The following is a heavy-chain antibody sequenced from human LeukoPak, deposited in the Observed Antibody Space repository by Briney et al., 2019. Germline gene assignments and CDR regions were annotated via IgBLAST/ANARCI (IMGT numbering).Heavy chain of an antibody. J-gene: IGHJ2*01. Sequence: QAGGSLRLSCAASGSTVSSNCMSWVRQAPGKGLEWVSAIGGSGSTTYYADSVKGRFTISRDNSKNTLYLQMNSLRAEDTAVYYCAKDTASSWWYFDLWGRGTLVTVSS. D-gene: IGHD5-18*01. CDR1: GSTVSSNC. CDR3: AKDTASSWWYFDL. CDR2: IGGSGSTT. V-gene: IGHV3-23*01.